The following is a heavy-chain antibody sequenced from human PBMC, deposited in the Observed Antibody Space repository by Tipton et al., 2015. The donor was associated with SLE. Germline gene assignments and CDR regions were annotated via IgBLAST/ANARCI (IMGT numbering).Heavy chain of an antibody. V-gene: IGHV4-34*01. CDR2: INHSEST. D-gene: IGHD3-22*01. CDR1: GGSFSGYY. Sequence: TLSLTCAVYGGSFSGYYWSWVRQPPGKGLEWIGEINHSESTNYNPYLKSRVTIAVDTSKNQFSLKLSSVTAADTAVYYCARRGSSTEDDSSGYYYVDNWFCLCRLRTWVTVPS. CDR3: ARRGSSTEDDSSGYYYVDNWFCL. J-gene: IGHJ5*02.